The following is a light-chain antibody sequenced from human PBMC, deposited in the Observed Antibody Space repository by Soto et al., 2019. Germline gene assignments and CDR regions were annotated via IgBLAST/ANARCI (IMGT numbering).Light chain of an antibody. J-gene: IGKJ1*01. CDR1: QSVSSNY. CDR3: QQYGSSGT. CDR2: GAS. Sequence: EVVLTQSPGTLYLSPGERATLSCRASQSVSSNYLAWYQQKPGQAPRVLIYGASSRTTGIPDRFSGSGSGTDFTLTISRLEPEDFAVYYCQQYGSSGTFGQRTNVAI. V-gene: IGKV3-20*01.